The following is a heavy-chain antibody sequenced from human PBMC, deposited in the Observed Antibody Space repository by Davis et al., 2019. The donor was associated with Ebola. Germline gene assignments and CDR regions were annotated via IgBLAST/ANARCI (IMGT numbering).Heavy chain of an antibody. CDR2: ISSSSSYT. CDR3: ARDPTVTPGYYGMDV. D-gene: IGHD4-17*01. CDR1: GFTFSDYY. J-gene: IGHJ6*02. Sequence: GGSLRLSCAASGFTFSDYYMSWIRQAPGKGLEWVSYISSSSSYTNYADSVKGRFTISRDNAKNSLYLQMNSLRAEDTAVYYCARDPTVTPGYYGMDVWGQGTTVTVSS. V-gene: IGHV3-11*05.